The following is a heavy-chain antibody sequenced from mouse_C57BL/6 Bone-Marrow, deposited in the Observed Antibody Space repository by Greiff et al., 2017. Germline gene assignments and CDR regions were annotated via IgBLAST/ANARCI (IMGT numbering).Heavy chain of an antibody. J-gene: IGHJ2*01. CDR2: ISDGGSYT. CDR1: GFTFSSYA. V-gene: IGHV5-4*01. D-gene: IGHD1-1*01. CDR3: ARDRARSSWDYFDY. Sequence: EVKLVESGGGLVKPGGSLKLSCAASGFTFSSYAMSWVRQTPEQRLEWVATISDGGSYTYYPDNVKGRFTISRNNAKNNLYLQMSHLKSEDTAMYYGARDRARSSWDYFDYWGQGTTLTVSS.